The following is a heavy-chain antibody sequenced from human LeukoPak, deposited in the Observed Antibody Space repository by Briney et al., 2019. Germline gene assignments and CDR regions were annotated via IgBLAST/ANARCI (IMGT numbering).Heavy chain of an antibody. CDR2: IDYDGSTT. J-gene: IGHJ5*02. CDR1: GFTFSSYY. CDR3: TRGAAYDL. Sequence: GGSLRLSCAVSGFTFSSYYMHWVRQAPGKGLVWVSRIDYDGSTTSYADSVKGRFTISRDNAKNTLYLQMTSLRAEDTAVYYCTRGAAYDLWGQGTLVTVSS. V-gene: IGHV3-74*01.